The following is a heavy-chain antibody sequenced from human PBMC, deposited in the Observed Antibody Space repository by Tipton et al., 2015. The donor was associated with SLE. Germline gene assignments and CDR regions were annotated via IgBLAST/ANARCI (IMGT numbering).Heavy chain of an antibody. D-gene: IGHD2-15*01. J-gene: IGHJ3*02. CDR2: IYYSGST. CDR1: GDSINSDGYY. Sequence: TLSLTCTVSGDSINSDGYYWSWIRQPPGRGLEWIGYIYYSGSTNYNPSLKSRVTISVDTSKNQFSLKLSSVTAADTAVYYCARAEGSWDAFDIWGQGTMVTVSS. V-gene: IGHV4-61*08. CDR3: ARAEGSWDAFDI.